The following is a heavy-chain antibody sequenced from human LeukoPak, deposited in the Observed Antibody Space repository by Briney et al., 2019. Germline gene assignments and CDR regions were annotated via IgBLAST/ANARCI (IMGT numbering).Heavy chain of an antibody. CDR2: IYTSGST. D-gene: IGHD6-13*01. J-gene: IGHJ4*02. Sequence: SETLSLTCTVSGGSISSGSYYWSWIRQPAGKGLEWIGRIYTSGSTNYNPSLKSRVTVSVDTSKNQFSLKLSSVTAADTAVYYCARGHIAAALFDYWGQGTLVTVSS. CDR1: GGSISSGSYY. CDR3: ARGHIAAALFDY. V-gene: IGHV4-61*02.